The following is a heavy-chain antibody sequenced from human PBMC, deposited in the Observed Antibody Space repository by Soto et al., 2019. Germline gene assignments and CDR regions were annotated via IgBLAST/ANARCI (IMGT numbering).Heavy chain of an antibody. CDR1: GFTLSDHY. CDR2: TRNKANGYTT. J-gene: IGHJ4*02. D-gene: IGHD3-9*01. Sequence: GGSLRLSCAASGFTLSDHYMDWVRQAPGKGLEWVGRTRNKANGYTTEYAASVKGRFTISRDDSKNSLYLQMNSLITEDTAVYYCAREPQLTSATVFDYWGQGTPVTVSS. CDR3: AREPQLTSATVFDY. V-gene: IGHV3-72*01.